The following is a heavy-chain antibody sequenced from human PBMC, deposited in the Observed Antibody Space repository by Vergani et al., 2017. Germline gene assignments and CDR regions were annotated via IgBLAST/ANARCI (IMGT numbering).Heavy chain of an antibody. CDR2: IYYSGST. CDR3: ARERALGAGSYGFDP. J-gene: IGHJ5*02. CDR1: GGSISSYY. V-gene: IGHV4-59*01. D-gene: IGHD3-10*01. Sequence: QVQLQESGPGLVKPSETLSLTCTVSGGSISSYYWSWIRQPPGKGLEWIGYIYYSGSTNYNPSLKSRVTISVDTSKNQFSLKLSSVTAADTAVYYCARERALGAGSYGFDPWGQGTLVTVSS.